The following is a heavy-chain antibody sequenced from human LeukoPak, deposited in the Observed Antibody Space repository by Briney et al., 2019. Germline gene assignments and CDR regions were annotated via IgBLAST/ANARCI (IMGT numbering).Heavy chain of an antibody. CDR2: INPRGGST. J-gene: IGHJ4*02. Sequence: ASVKVSCKAAGYTFTRYNMHWVRQAPGQGREWMGIINPRGGSTSYAQKLQRRVTMTRDTSTSTVYMELSSRRSENTAVYYWTREWAETAVAYPEYWGQGTLVTVSS. CDR1: GYTFTRYN. V-gene: IGHV1-46*01. D-gene: IGHD5-18*01. CDR3: TREWAETAVAYPEY.